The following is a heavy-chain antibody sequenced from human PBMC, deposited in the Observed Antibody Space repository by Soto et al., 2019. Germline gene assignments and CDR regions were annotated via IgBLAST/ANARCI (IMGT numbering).Heavy chain of an antibody. Sequence: PGGSLRLSCTASGFTFGDYAMSWFRQAPGKGLEWVGFIRSKAYGGTTEYAASVKGRFTISRDDSKSIAYLQMNSLKTEDTAVYYCTRDMIVGGPPHYYYYMDVWGKGTTVTVSS. J-gene: IGHJ6*03. CDR2: IRSKAYGGTT. CDR3: TRDMIVGGPPHYYYYMDV. V-gene: IGHV3-49*03. CDR1: GFTFGDYA. D-gene: IGHD3-22*01.